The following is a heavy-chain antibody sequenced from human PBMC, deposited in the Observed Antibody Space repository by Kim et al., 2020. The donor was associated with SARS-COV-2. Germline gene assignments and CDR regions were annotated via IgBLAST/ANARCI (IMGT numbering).Heavy chain of an antibody. D-gene: IGHD1-7*01. J-gene: IGHJ3*02. CDR2: K. V-gene: IGHV3-66*01. Sequence: KSYTDSVKGSITIYRDNSKNKLNLQMNSLRAQDTDVYYCARNYLRQAFDIWGQGTMVTVSS. CDR3: ARNYLRQAFDI.